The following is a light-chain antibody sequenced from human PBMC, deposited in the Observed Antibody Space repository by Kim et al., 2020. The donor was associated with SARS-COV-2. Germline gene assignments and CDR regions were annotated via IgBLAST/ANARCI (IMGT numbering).Light chain of an antibody. V-gene: IGLV1-47*01. Sequence: GRRVTLSCSGSSSNIGSNYVYWYQQVPGTAPKHLLYRKNQRPSGVPDRFSGSKSGTSASLAISGLRSEDEADYYCAAWDDSLSGWVFGGGTKVTVL. CDR1: SSNIGSNY. CDR3: AAWDDSLSGWV. J-gene: IGLJ3*02. CDR2: RKN.